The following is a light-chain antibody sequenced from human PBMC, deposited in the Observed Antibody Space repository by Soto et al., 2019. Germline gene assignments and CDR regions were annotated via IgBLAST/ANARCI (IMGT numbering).Light chain of an antibody. J-gene: IGKJ1*01. CDR3: QNYDSAPWT. CDR1: RDITDY. V-gene: IGKV1-27*01. Sequence: DIPMTQSPSSLSASVGDRVTITCRASRDITDYLAWYQQKPGQVPKLLISAASTLQSGVPSRFTASGSGTDFTLTVTGLQPEDFATYYCQNYDSAPWTFGQGTEVEF. CDR2: AAS.